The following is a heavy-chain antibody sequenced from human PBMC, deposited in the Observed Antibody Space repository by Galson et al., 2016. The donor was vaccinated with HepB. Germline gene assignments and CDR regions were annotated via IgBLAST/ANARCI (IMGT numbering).Heavy chain of an antibody. V-gene: IGHV3-11*04. CDR1: GFIFSDYH. CDR3: ASMGGGSGSWYKD. J-gene: IGHJ1*01. Sequence: SLRLSCAASGFIFSDYHINWIRQAPGKGLEWISYISSSSNTIHYADSVKGRFTVSRDYAKNSLYLQMNSLRAEDTAVYYCASMGGGSGSWYKDWGQGNLVTVSS. D-gene: IGHD6-13*01. CDR2: ISSSSNTI.